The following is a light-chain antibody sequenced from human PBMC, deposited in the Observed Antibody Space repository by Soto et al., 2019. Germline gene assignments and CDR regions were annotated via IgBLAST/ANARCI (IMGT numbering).Light chain of an antibody. CDR3: HHYNSYSP. V-gene: IGKV1-5*01. CDR2: GAS. J-gene: IGKJ5*01. Sequence: NPMPKAPSSRPSFLGARVTLSCRASQSVFSRLAWYQQKPGQAPKLLIYGASTLTGGLPSRFSGSGSGTEYTLTIRRLQPDDFATYYRHHYNSYSPFGQGTRTEIK. CDR1: QSVFSR.